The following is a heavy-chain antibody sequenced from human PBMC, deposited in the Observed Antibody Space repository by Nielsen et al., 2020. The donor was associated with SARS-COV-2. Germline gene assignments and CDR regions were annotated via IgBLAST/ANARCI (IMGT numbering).Heavy chain of an antibody. CDR3: ARDEYEGAFDI. J-gene: IGHJ3*02. D-gene: IGHD2-2*01. CDR2: ISSSSSYT. V-gene: IGHV3-11*05. Sequence: GESLKISCAASGFTFSDYYMSWIRQAPGKGLEWVSYISSSSSYTNYADSVKGRFTISRDNAKNSLYLQMNSLRAEDTAAYYCARDEYEGAFDIWGQGTMVTVSS. CDR1: GFTFSDYY.